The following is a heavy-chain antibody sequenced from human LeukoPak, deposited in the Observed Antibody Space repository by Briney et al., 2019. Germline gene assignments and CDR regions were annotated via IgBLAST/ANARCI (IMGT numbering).Heavy chain of an antibody. J-gene: IGHJ4*02. Sequence: GGSLRLSCAASGFTFSDAWMSWVRQTPGKGLEWVGRIKSNTDGGTTDFAAPVKSRFTISRDDSENALYLQMNSLKTEDTAVYYCTTQLLYEHNFDYWGQGTLVTVSS. D-gene: IGHD2-2*02. V-gene: IGHV3-15*01. CDR3: TTQLLYEHNFDY. CDR1: GFTFSDAW. CDR2: IKSNTDGGTT.